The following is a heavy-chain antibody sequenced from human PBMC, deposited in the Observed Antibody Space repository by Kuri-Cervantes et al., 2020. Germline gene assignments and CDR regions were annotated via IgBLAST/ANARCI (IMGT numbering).Heavy chain of an antibody. CDR1: GYTFTRYG. CDR2: ISAYNGNT. CDR3: ARGELDYGDPNFDY. Sequence: ASVKVSCKASGYTFTRYGISWVRQAPGQGLEWMGWISAYNGNTNHTQKFQGRVTLTTDTSTSTAYMELSRLRSDDTAVYYCARGELDYGDPNFDYWGQGTLVTVSS. D-gene: IGHD4-17*01. J-gene: IGHJ4*02. V-gene: IGHV1-18*01.